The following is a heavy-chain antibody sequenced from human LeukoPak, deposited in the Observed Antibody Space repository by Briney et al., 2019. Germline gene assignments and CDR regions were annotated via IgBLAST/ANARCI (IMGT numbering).Heavy chain of an antibody. V-gene: IGHV4-39*01. CDR1: GGSISSSSYY. J-gene: IGHJ4*02. CDR2: IYYSGST. CDR3: ASLYYDSSGYYQICYFDY. Sequence: SETLSLTCTVSGGSISSSSYYWGWIRQPPGKGLERIGSIYYSGSTYYNPSLKSRVTISVDTSKNQFSLNLSSVTAADTAVYYCASLYYDSSGYYQICYFDYWGQGTLVTVSS. D-gene: IGHD3-22*01.